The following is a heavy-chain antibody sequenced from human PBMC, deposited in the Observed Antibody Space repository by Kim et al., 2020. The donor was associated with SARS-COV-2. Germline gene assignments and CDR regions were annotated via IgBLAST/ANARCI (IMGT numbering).Heavy chain of an antibody. J-gene: IGHJ3*02. D-gene: IGHD3-10*01. Sequence: AQKFQGRVTLTADESTSTAYMELGSLRSEDTAVYYCARDPGSGLKDAFDIWGQGTMVTVSS. V-gene: IGHV1-69*01. CDR3: ARDPGSGLKDAFDI.